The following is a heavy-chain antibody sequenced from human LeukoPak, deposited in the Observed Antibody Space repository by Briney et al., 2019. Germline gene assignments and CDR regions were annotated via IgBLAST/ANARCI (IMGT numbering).Heavy chain of an antibody. CDR1: GGSISTYY. D-gene: IGHD3-10*01. CDR3: ARGRGDSRGTSFDP. J-gene: IGHJ5*02. CDR2: IFYTGST. V-gene: IGHV4-59*01. Sequence: SETLSLTCIVSGGSISTYYWSWIRQPPGKGLEWIGYIFYTGSTTYNPSLKSRVSISVDTSKNKFSLDLNSVSAADTAVYYCARGRGDSRGTSFDPWGQGTLVTVSS.